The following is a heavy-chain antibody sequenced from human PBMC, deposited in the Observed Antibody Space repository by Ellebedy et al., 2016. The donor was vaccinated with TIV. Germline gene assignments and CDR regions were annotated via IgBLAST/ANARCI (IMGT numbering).Heavy chain of an antibody. Sequence: PGGSLRLSCAASGLIVSSNYMSWVRQAPGKGLEWVSVIYSGGSTYYADSVKGRFTISRDNSKNTLSLQMNSLRAEDTAVYYCARDKDYGSGSFDYWGRGTLVTVSS. CDR2: IYSGGST. CDR3: ARDKDYGSGSFDY. D-gene: IGHD3-10*01. V-gene: IGHV3-66*01. J-gene: IGHJ4*02. CDR1: GLIVSSNY.